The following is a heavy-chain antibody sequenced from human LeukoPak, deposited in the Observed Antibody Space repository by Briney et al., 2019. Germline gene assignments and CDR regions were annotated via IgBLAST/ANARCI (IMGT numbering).Heavy chain of an antibody. CDR2: ISSPGTHI. V-gene: IGHV3-48*03. Sequence: GGSLRLSCVASGFTFSNFEMNWVRQAPGKGLEWVSYISSPGTHIYYADSVEGRFTISRDNVKNSLYLQMNSLRAEDTAVYYCVLRSSWNYYMDVWGKGTTVAVSS. J-gene: IGHJ6*03. CDR3: VLRSSWNYYMDV. CDR1: GFTFSNFE. D-gene: IGHD6-13*01.